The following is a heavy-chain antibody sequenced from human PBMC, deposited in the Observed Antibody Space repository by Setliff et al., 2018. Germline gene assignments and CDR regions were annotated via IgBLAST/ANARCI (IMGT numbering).Heavy chain of an antibody. CDR3: TRQARAPLF. J-gene: IGHJ4*02. Sequence: GESLKISCAASGFTFSTYSMNWIRQAPGKGLEWVSFISSTSSFYTNYADSVKGRFTISRDNTKNSVYLQMSSLRVEDTAVYYCTRQARAPLFWGQGALVTVSS. V-gene: IGHV3-11*06. CDR2: ISSTSSFYT. CDR1: GFTFSTYS.